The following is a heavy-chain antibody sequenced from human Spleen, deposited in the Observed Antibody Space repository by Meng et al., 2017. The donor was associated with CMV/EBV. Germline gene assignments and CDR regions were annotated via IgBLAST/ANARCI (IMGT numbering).Heavy chain of an antibody. V-gene: IGHV1-69*02. Sequence: SGGSFSSYTIKWVRQAPGQGLGRTGGIITILSKEENAQKCRNRVTIAADTSTSTAYMELSGLRSEDTAIYYCATLAECSGGSCYFDYWGQGTLVTVSS. CDR1: GGSFSSYT. J-gene: IGHJ4*02. D-gene: IGHD2-15*01. CDR3: ATLAECSGGSCYFDY. CDR2: IITILSKE.